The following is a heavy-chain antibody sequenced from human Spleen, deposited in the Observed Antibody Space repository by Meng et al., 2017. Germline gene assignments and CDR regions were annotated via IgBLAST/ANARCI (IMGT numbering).Heavy chain of an antibody. CDR2: IWYDGSNK. Sequence: GESLKTPCAASGFTFSSYCMHWVRQAPGKGLEWVAVIWYDGSNKYYADSVKGRFTISRDNSKNTLYLQMNSLRAEDTAVYYCATVTKPSSCWYVDAFDIWGQGTMVTVSS. CDR1: GFTFSSYC. D-gene: IGHD6-19*01. CDR3: ATVTKPSSCWYVDAFDI. V-gene: IGHV3-33*01. J-gene: IGHJ3*02.